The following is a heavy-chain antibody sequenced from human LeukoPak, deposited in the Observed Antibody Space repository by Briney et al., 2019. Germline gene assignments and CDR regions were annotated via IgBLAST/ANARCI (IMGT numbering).Heavy chain of an antibody. CDR2: ISSSSSYI. CDR3: ARDGRAIVVVPADAFDI. V-gene: IGHV3-21*01. D-gene: IGHD2-2*01. J-gene: IGHJ3*02. CDR1: GFTFSSYG. Sequence: GGSLRLSCAASGFTFSSYGMNWVRQAPGKGLEWVSSISSSSSYIYYADSVKGRFTISRDNAKNSLYLQMNSLRAEDTAVYYCARDGRAIVVVPADAFDIWGQGTMVTVSS.